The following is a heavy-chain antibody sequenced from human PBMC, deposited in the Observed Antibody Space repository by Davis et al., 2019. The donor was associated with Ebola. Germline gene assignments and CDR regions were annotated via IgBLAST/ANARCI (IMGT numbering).Heavy chain of an antibody. CDR2: INPSGGST. D-gene: IGHD3-3*01. V-gene: IGHV1-46*01. CDR1: GYTFTSYY. CDR3: ARAVGASLYDFWSGLNY. Sequence: ASVKVSCKASGYTFTSYYMHWVRQAPGQGLEWMGIINPSGGSTSYAQKFQGRVTMTRDTSTSTVYMELSSLRSEDTAVYYCARAVGASLYDFWSGLNYWGQGTPVTVSS. J-gene: IGHJ4*02.